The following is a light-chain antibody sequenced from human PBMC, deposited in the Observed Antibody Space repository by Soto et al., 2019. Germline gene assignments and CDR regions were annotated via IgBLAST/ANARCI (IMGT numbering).Light chain of an antibody. Sequence: QSVLTXPASVSGSPGQSITISCTGTSSDVGSYNLVSWYQQHPGKAPKLLIFESSKRHSGVSNRFSGSKSGNTASLTISGLQAEDEADYYCCSYAGANTFFGTGTKVTVL. CDR1: SSDVGSYNL. V-gene: IGLV2-23*03. CDR3: CSYAGANTF. J-gene: IGLJ1*01. CDR2: ESS.